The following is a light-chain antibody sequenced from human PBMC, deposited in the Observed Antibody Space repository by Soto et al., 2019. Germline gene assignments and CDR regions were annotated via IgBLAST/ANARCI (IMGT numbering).Light chain of an antibody. V-gene: IGLV1-51*01. Sequence: QSALTQPPSVSAAPGQKVTISCSGSTSNIGNDYVSWFQQLPGTVPKLLIYDNNKRPSGIPDRFSGSKSGTSATLGITGLQTGDEADYYCGTWDSSLSTFVFGTGTKVTVL. CDR3: GTWDSSLSTFV. CDR2: DNN. CDR1: TSNIGNDY. J-gene: IGLJ1*01.